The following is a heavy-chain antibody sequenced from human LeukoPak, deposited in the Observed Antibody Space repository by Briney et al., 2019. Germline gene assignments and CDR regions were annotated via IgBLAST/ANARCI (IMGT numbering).Heavy chain of an antibody. J-gene: IGHJ4*02. V-gene: IGHV3-48*01. D-gene: IGHD5-12*01. CDR1: GFTFRRYS. CDR2: INEGSNNI. CDR3: ARDDLTNGYNGNF. Sequence: GGSLRLSCAASGFTFRRYSMNWIRQAPGRGLEWISYINEGSNNIFYADSVKGRFTISRDNAKNSLHLQMNSLRVDDTAVYYCARDDLTNGYNGNFWGQGTLVTVSS.